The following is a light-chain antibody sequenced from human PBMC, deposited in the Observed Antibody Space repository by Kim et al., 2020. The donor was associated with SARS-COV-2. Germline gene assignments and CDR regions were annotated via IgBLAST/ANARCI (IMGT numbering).Light chain of an antibody. Sequence: EIVMTQSPATLSVSPGERATLSCRANQSVTSNLAWYQQKPGQAPRLLIYGTSTTATGIPARFSGSGSGTEFTLTISSLQSEDFAVYYCQQYNDWPLTFGGGTKVDIK. CDR3: QQYNDWPLT. V-gene: IGKV3-15*01. J-gene: IGKJ4*01. CDR1: QSVTSN. CDR2: GTS.